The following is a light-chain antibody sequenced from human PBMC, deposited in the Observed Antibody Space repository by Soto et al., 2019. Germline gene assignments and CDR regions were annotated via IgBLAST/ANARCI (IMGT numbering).Light chain of an antibody. V-gene: IGKV1-5*03. Sequence: DIQMIQSPSAFAASTGDRVTITCRASQSVTTWLAWYQQKPGKAPKLLIYKASNLESGLPSRFTGSGSGTEFTLTISSLQSDDFATYYCQQYSTYPITFGQGTRLEIK. J-gene: IGKJ5*01. CDR2: KAS. CDR1: QSVTTW. CDR3: QQYSTYPIT.